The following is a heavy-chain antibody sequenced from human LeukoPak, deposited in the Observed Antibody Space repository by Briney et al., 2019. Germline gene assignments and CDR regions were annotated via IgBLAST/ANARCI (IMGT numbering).Heavy chain of an antibody. V-gene: IGHV3-48*03. CDR3: ARGVVIPSWFDP. D-gene: IGHD3-3*01. J-gene: IGHJ5*02. Sequence: PGGSQRLSCAASGFTFSSYEMNWVRQAPGKGLEWVSYISSSGSTIYYADSVKGRFTISRDNAKDSLYLQMNSLRAEDTAVYYCARGVVIPSWFDPWGQGTLVTVSS. CDR1: GFTFSSYE. CDR2: ISSSGSTI.